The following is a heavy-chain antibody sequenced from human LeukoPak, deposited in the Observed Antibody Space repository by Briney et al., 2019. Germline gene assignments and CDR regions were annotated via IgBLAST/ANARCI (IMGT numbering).Heavy chain of an antibody. CDR2: FYDSGNT. J-gene: IGHJ4*02. Sequence: PSETLSLTCTVSGYSISSGYYWGWIRQPPGKGLEWIGSFYDSGNTYYNPSLKSRVTISVDTTKNQFSLKVRSVTAADTAVYFCARGKSRGSHIDYWGQGTLVTVSS. CDR3: ARGKSRGSHIDY. D-gene: IGHD1-26*01. CDR1: GYSISSGYY. V-gene: IGHV4-38-2*02.